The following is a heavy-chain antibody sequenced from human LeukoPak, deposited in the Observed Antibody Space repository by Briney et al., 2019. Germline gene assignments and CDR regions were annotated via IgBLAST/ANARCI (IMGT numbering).Heavy chain of an antibody. D-gene: IGHD3-3*01. CDR3: ARVNDFWSGPLDY. CDR1: GFTFSDFW. Sequence: PGGSLRLSCAGSGFTFSDFWMTWVRQTPGKGLEWVANIKEDGTEKNLVDSVKGRFTISRDNSKNTLYLQMNSLRAEDTAVYYCARVNDFWSGPLDYWGQGTLVTVSS. CDR2: IKEDGTEK. V-gene: IGHV3-7*01. J-gene: IGHJ4*02.